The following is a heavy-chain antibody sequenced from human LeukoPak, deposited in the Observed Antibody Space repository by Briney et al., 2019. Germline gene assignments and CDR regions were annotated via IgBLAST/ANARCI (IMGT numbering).Heavy chain of an antibody. D-gene: IGHD3-10*01. CDR3: ARDLGNFGSGSSYFDY. J-gene: IGHJ4*02. Sequence: GRSLRLSCTASGFTFSNYGLFWVRQAAGKGLEWMAVIWYDGSKKYYADSVKGRFTISRDDSKNALFLQMNSLRAEDTAVYYCARDLGNFGSGSSYFDYWGQGTLVTVSS. CDR2: IWYDGSKK. V-gene: IGHV3-33*01. CDR1: GFTFSNYG.